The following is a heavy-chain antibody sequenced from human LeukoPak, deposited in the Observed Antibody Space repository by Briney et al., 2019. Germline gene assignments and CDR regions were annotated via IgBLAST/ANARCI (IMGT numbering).Heavy chain of an antibody. CDR3: ARDFTMVRGVISRKNYYGMDV. CDR2: IYSGGST. CDR1: GFTFSTYA. Sequence: PGGSLRLSCAASGFTFSTYAMSWVRQAPGKGLEWVSVIYSGGSTYYADSVKGRFTISRDNSKNTLYLQMNSLRAEDTAVYYCARDFTMVRGVISRKNYYGMDVWGQGTTVTVSS. D-gene: IGHD3-10*01. J-gene: IGHJ6*02. V-gene: IGHV3-66*01.